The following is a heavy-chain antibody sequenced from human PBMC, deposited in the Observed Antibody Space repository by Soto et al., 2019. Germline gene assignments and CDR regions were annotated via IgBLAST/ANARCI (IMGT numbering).Heavy chain of an antibody. CDR1: GYTFTTYA. CDR3: ARDPQYSTSSVVFDS. D-gene: IGHD6-6*01. V-gene: IGHV1-18*01. Sequence: QVQLVQSGAEVKKPGASVKVSCKASGYTFTTYAISWVRQAPGQGLEWMGRISTYNGNTKYAQKLQGRVTMTTDTSTSTAYMELRSLRSDDTAVYYCARDPQYSTSSVVFDSWGQGTLVTVSS. J-gene: IGHJ4*02. CDR2: ISTYNGNT.